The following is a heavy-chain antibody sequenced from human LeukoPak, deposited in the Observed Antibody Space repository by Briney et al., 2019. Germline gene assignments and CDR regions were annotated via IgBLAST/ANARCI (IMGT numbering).Heavy chain of an antibody. J-gene: IGHJ6*02. D-gene: IGHD5-18*01. Sequence: SETLSLTCTVSGGSISSYYWSWIRQPAGKGLEWIGRIYTSGSTNYNPSLKSRVTMSVDTSKNQFSLKLSSVTAADTAVYYCARHTAMVRAYYYCYYGMDVWGQGTTVTVSS. CDR3: ARHTAMVRAYYYCYYGMDV. CDR1: GGSISSYY. CDR2: IYTSGST. V-gene: IGHV4-4*07.